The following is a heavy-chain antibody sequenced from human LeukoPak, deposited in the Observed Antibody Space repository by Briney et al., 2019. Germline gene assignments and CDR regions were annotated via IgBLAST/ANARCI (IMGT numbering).Heavy chain of an antibody. CDR3: ARDLPYMVRGVIKDGGFDY. CDR2: ISAYNGNT. J-gene: IGHJ4*02. D-gene: IGHD3-10*01. V-gene: IGHV1-18*01. Sequence: ASVKVSCKASGYTFTSYGISWVRQAPGQGLEWMGWISAYNGNTNYAQKLQGRVTMTTDTSTSTAYMELRSLRSDDTAVYYCARDLPYMVRGVIKDGGFDYWGQGTLVTVSS. CDR1: GYTFTSYG.